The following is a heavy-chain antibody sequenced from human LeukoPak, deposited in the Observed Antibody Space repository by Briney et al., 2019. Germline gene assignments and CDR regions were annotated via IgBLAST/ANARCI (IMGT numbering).Heavy chain of an antibody. CDR1: GGSISSYY. D-gene: IGHD1-26*01. V-gene: IGHV4-59*01. Sequence: PSETLSLTCTVSGGSISSYYWSWIRQPPGEGLEWIGYIYYTGGTNYYPFLKSRVTISVDTSKNQFSLKLTSVTAADTAVYYCARWSLAGATLEYWGQGILVTVSS. CDR2: IYYTGGT. CDR3: ARWSLAGATLEY. J-gene: IGHJ4*02.